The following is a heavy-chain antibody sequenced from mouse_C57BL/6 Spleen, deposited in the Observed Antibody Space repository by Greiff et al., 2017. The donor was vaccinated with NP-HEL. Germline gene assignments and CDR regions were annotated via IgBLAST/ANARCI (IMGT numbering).Heavy chain of an antibody. D-gene: IGHD1-1*01. CDR1: GYTFTDYY. J-gene: IGHJ1*03. V-gene: IGHV1-26*01. Sequence: VQLQQSGPELVKPGASVKISCKASGYTFTDYYMNWVKQSHGKSLEWIGDINPNNCGTSYNQKFKGKATLTVDKSSSTAYMELRSLTSEDSAVYYGARKAIIGYYYGSSYSYWYFDVGGTGTTVTVSS. CDR3: ARKAIIGYYYGSSYSYWYFDV. CDR2: INPNNCGT.